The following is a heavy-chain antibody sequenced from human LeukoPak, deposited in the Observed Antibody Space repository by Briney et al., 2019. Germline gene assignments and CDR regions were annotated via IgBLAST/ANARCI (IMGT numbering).Heavy chain of an antibody. CDR3: ARDLEARGLGWCDP. CDR2: INPNSGGT. Sequence: GASVKVSCKASGYTFAGYYMHWVRQAPGQGLEWMGRINPNSGGTNYAQKFQGRVTMTRDTSISTAYMELSRLRSDDTAVYYCARDLEARGLGWCDPWGQGTLVTVSS. CDR1: GYTFAGYY. V-gene: IGHV1-2*06. J-gene: IGHJ5*02. D-gene: IGHD6-6*01.